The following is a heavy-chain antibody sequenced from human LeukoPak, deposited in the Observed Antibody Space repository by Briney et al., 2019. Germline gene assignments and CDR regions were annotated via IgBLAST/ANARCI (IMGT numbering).Heavy chain of an antibody. V-gene: IGHV1-18*01. CDR2: ISAYNGNT. CDR3: GKTTVGYSRGQKPAWPVDY. J-gene: IGHJ4*02. Sequence: ASVKVSCKASGYTFTSYGISWVRQAPGQGLEWMGWISAYNGNTNYAQKLQGRVTMTTDTSTSTAYMELRSLRSDDTAVYYCGKTTVGYSRGQKPAWPVDYWGQGTLVTVSS. D-gene: IGHD5-18*01. CDR1: GYTFTSYG.